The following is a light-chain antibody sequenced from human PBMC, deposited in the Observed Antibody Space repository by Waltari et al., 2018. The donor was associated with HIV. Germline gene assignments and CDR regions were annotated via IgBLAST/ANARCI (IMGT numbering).Light chain of an antibody. Sequence: EIVLTQSPDFQSVTPKENATITCRASQSVGSSLHWYQQKSDQSPKLLIKYASQSFSGAPWRFSGSGSGTDFTLTINSLEAEDAATYYCHQSSSLPYTFGQGTKLEIK. CDR2: YAS. V-gene: IGKV6-21*01. CDR1: QSVGSS. CDR3: HQSSSLPYT. J-gene: IGKJ2*01.